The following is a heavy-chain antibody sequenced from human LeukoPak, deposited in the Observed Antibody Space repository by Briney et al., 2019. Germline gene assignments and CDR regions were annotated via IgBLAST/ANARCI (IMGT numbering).Heavy chain of an antibody. CDR1: GGSFSGYY. Sequence: SETLSLTCAVYGGSFSGYYWSWIRQPPGEGLEWIGEINHSGSTNYNPSLKSRVTMSVDTSKNQFSLKLSSVTAADTAVYYCARAVERRSAFDYWGQGTLVTVSS. CDR3: ARAVERRSAFDY. CDR2: INHSGST. V-gene: IGHV4-34*01. D-gene: IGHD1-1*01. J-gene: IGHJ4*02.